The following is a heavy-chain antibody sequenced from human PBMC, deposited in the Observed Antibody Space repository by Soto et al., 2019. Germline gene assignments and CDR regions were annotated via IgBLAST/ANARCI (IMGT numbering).Heavy chain of an antibody. CDR3: AKSDWFDP. Sequence: PGGSLRLSCAASGFTFSGYWMHWIRQAPGKGPVWVARIKNDGTITSYADSVKGRFTISRDNAKNTLYLQMNSLTAEDTAVYYCAKSDWFDPWGRGTLVTV. CDR1: GFTFSGYW. CDR2: IKNDGTIT. V-gene: IGHV3-74*01. J-gene: IGHJ5*02.